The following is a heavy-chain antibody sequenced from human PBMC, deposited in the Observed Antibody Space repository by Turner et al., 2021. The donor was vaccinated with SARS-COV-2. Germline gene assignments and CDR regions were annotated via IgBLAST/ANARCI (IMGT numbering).Heavy chain of an antibody. V-gene: IGHV3-33*01. CDR3: ARPIPSYSSGWYGCYFDY. CDR2: IWYDGSNR. CDR1: GFPFSSYG. J-gene: IGHJ4*02. Sequence: QVQLVESGGGVVQSGRSLRLSCVASGFPFSSYGMHWVRQAPGKGREWVAFIWYDGSNRYYADSEKGRFTISRDNSKNTLSLQMNSLRAEDTAVYDCARPIPSYSSGWYGCYFDYWGQGTLVTVSS. D-gene: IGHD6-19*01.